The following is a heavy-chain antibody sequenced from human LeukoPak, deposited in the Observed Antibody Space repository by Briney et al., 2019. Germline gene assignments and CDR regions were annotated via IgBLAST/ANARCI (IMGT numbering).Heavy chain of an antibody. V-gene: IGHV3-49*04. J-gene: IGHJ6*02. CDR3: FGYISKSNYGMDV. Sequence: AGGSLRLSCTASGFTFGDYAMNWVRQAPGKGLEWVGLIRSKSYGETTEYAASVRGRFTISRDDSRSVAYLQMNSLRAEDTAVNYCFGYISKSNYGMDVWGLGTTVTVSS. CDR1: GFTFGDYA. D-gene: IGHD6-13*01. CDR2: IRSKSYGETT.